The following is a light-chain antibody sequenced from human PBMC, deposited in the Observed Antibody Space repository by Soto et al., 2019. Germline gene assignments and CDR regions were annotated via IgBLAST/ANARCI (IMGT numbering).Light chain of an antibody. Sequence: DIPMTQSPSTLSASVGDRVTITCRASQTISNYLTWYQQRPGKAPKLLIYRSSILQNGVPSRFSGSGYGTEFTLTISSLQPDDFATYYCQQYYIYATFGQGTRVEI. V-gene: IGKV1-5*03. CDR1: QTISNY. CDR2: RSS. CDR3: QQYYIYAT. J-gene: IGKJ1*01.